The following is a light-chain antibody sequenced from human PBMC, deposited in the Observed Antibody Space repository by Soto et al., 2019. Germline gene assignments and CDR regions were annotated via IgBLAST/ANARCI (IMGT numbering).Light chain of an antibody. CDR2: DVT. V-gene: IGLV2-14*03. CDR3: SSYTTRNTEV. J-gene: IGLJ1*01. Sequence: QSVLTQPASVSGSPGQSISISCIGTSSDVGAFNYVSWYQHHPGKAPQLIIYDVTSRPSGVSTRFSASKSGNTASLTISGLQAEDEADYYCSSYTTRNTEVFGTGTKVTVL. CDR1: SSDVGAFNY.